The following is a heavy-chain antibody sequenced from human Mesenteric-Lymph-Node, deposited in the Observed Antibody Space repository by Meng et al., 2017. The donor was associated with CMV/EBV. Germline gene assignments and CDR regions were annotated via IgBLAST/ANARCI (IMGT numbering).Heavy chain of an antibody. D-gene: IGHD4-17*01. Sequence: GESLKISCAASGFTFHTYSMNWVRQAPGKGLEWVSSISSSSSYIYFADSVRGRFTISRDNAKNSLYLQMNILKAEDTAVYYCAKDYYGDYAYYGMDVWGQGTTVTVSS. CDR2: ISSSSSYI. J-gene: IGHJ6*02. CDR3: AKDYYGDYAYYGMDV. V-gene: IGHV3-21*01. CDR1: GFTFHTYS.